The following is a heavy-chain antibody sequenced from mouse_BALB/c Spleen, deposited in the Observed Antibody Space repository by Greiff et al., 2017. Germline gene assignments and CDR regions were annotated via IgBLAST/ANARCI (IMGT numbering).Heavy chain of an antibody. J-gene: IGHJ2*01. D-gene: IGHD2-14*01. CDR2: INPYNGDT. CDR1: GYSFTGYF. CDR3: GRSRAYYRYDGGVFDY. V-gene: IGHV1-37*01. Sequence: VQLKESGPELVKPGASVKISCKASGYSFTGYFMNWVKQSHGKSLEWIGRINPYNGDTFYNQKFKGKATLTVDKSSSTAHMELLSLTSEDSAVYYCGRSRAYYRYDGGVFDYWGQGTTLTVSS.